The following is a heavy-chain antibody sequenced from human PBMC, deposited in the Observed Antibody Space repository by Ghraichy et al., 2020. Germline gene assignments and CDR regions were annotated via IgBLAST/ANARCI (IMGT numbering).Heavy chain of an antibody. CDR2: IISSTRYI. CDR3: SRGGGAGTPVLYHMDV. CDR1: GLMFSPNT. Sequence: ETLSLTCVASGLMFSPNTMNWVRQAPGKGLEWVSSIISSTRYIYYADSVKGRFTISRENAQNSLYLQMNSLRAEDTAVYYCSRGGGAGTPVLYHMDVWGLGTTVTVSS. V-gene: IGHV3-21*01. J-gene: IGHJ6*02. D-gene: IGHD6-19*01.